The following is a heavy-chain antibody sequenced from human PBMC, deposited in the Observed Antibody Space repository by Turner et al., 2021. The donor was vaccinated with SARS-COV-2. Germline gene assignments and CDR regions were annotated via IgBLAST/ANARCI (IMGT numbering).Heavy chain of an antibody. Sequence: QLPLQESGPGLVKPSETLSLPCTVSGGSISSSSYYWGWIRQPPGKGLEWIGNIYDSGSAYYNPSLKSRVTISVDPSKNQFSLKLTSVTAADTAVYYCARLMDTAMDYYGTDVWGQGTTVTVSS. CDR2: IYDSGSA. V-gene: IGHV4-39*01. CDR1: GGSISSSSYY. CDR3: ARLMDTAMDYYGTDV. D-gene: IGHD5-18*01. J-gene: IGHJ6*02.